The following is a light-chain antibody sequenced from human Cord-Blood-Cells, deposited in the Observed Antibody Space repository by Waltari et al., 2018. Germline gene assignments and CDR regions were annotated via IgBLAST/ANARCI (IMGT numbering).Light chain of an antibody. V-gene: IGKV1-39*01. CDR1: QSISSY. J-gene: IGKJ4*01. Sequence: DIQMTQSPSSLSASVGDRVTITCRASQSISSYLNWYQQKPGKAPKLRIYAASSLQRGVPSRFSGSGSGKDFTLTISSLQPEDFATYYCQQSYSTPLTFGGGTKVEIK. CDR3: QQSYSTPLT. CDR2: AAS.